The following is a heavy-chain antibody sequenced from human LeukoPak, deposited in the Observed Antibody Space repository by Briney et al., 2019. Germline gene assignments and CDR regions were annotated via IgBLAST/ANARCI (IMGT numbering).Heavy chain of an antibody. CDR2: ISSSGTTI. CDR1: GFTFSSYA. CDR3: ARDRSMAY. J-gene: IGHJ4*02. D-gene: IGHD5-24*01. Sequence: GGSLRLSCAASGFTFSSYAMSWVRQAPGKGLEWVSYISSSGTTINYADSVKGRFTISRDNAKNSLHLQMSSLRAEDTAVYYCARDRSMAYWGQGTLVTVSS. V-gene: IGHV3-48*03.